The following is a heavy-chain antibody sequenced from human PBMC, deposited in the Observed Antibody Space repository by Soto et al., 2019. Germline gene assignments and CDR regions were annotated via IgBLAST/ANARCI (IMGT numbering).Heavy chain of an antibody. CDR1: GYTFTSYG. Sequence: ASVKVSCKASGYTFTSYGISWVRQAPGQGLEWMGWISAYNGNTNYAQKLQGRVTITTDTSTSTAYMELRSLRSDDTAVYYCARDSRMITFGGVTPLDYWGQGTLVTVSS. D-gene: IGHD3-16*01. CDR2: ISAYNGNT. J-gene: IGHJ4*02. CDR3: ARDSRMITFGGVTPLDY. V-gene: IGHV1-18*01.